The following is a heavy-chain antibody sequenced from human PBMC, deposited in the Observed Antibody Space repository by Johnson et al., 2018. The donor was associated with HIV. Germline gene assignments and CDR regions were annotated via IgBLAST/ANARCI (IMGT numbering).Heavy chain of an antibody. J-gene: IGHJ3*02. V-gene: IGHV3-30*02. Sequence: QVQLVESGGGLVQPGGSLRLSCAASGFTFSSYGMHWVRQAPGKGLEWVAFIRYDGSNKYYADSVKGRFTISRDNSKNTLYLQMNSLRTEDTAMYYCAKGHSSGWSTDRYDGSDIWGQGTMVTVSS. CDR3: AKGHSSGWSTDRYDGSDI. CDR1: GFTFSSYG. D-gene: IGHD6-19*01. CDR2: IRYDGSNK.